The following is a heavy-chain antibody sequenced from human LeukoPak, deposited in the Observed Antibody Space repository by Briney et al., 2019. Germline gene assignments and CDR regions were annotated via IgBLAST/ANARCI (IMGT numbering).Heavy chain of an antibody. CDR2: IYYSGST. Sequence: SETLPLTCAVYGGSFSGYYWSWIRQPPGKGLEWIGYIYYSGSTNYNPSLKSRVTISVDTSKNQFSLKLSSVTAADTAVYYCARIIAAAWDDAFDIWGQGTMVTVSS. D-gene: IGHD6-13*01. CDR3: ARIIAAAWDDAFDI. V-gene: IGHV4-59*01. J-gene: IGHJ3*02. CDR1: GGSFSGYY.